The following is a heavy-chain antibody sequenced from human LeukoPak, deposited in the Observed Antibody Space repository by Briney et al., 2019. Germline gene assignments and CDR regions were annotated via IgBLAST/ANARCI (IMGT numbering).Heavy chain of an antibody. Sequence: SETLSLTCAVYGGSFSGYYWSWIRQPPGKGLEWIGEINHSGSTNYNPSLKSRVTISVDTSKNQFSLKLSSVTAADTAVYYCARERGMYSSGWGNAFDIWGQGTMVTVSS. CDR3: ARERGMYSSGWGNAFDI. D-gene: IGHD6-19*01. V-gene: IGHV4-34*01. CDR1: GGSFSGYY. J-gene: IGHJ3*02. CDR2: INHSGST.